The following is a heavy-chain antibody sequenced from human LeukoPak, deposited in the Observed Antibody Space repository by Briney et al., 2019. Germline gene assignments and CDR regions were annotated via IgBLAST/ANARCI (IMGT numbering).Heavy chain of an antibody. D-gene: IGHD1-26*01. J-gene: IGHJ6*03. V-gene: IGHV3-7*01. Sequence: PGGSLRLSCAASGFTFSSYWMSWVRQAPRKGLEWVANIKQDGSEKYYVDSVKGRFTISRDNAKNSLYLQMNSLRAEDTAVYYCAREYSGSYGYYYYYYMDVWGKGTTVTVSS. CDR2: IKQDGSEK. CDR3: AREYSGSYGYYYYYYMDV. CDR1: GFTFSSYW.